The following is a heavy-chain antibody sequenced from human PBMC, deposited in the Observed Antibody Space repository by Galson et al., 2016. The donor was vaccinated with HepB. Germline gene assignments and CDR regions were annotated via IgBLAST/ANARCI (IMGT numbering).Heavy chain of an antibody. J-gene: IGHJ2*01. CDR2: ISYDPSQD. V-gene: IGHV3-30*18. D-gene: IGHD3-10*01. Sequence: SLRLSCAASAFPFRQYGMHWVRQAPGKGLEWVAVISYDPSQDYHADSVKGRFTVPRDNSKKRLYLQMNNLTAEDTAVYYCAKDLGSDWYFDLWGRGTLVTVSS. CDR3: AKDLGSDWYFDL. CDR1: AFPFRQYG.